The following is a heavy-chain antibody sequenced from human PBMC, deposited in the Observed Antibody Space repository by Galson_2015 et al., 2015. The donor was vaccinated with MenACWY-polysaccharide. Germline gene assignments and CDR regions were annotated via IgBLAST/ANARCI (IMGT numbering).Heavy chain of an antibody. Sequence: GSGDGRYYADSVRGRFTISRDNSKNTLYLEMNSLRAEDTAIYYCAKDAIAEIVLTPLRIPLQRWGQGTLVAVSS. CDR3: AKDAIAEIVLTPLRIPLQR. J-gene: IGHJ1*01. D-gene: IGHD6-13*01. CDR2: GSGDGR. V-gene: IGHV3-23*01.